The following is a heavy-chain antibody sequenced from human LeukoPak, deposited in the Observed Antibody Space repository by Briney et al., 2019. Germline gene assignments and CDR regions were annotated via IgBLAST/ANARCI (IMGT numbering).Heavy chain of an antibody. V-gene: IGHV1-69*04. D-gene: IGHD3-9*01. CDR1: GGTFSSYA. CDR3: ATPYYDILTGLMDV. CDR2: IIPILGIA. Sequence: SVKVSCKASGGTFSSYAISWVRQAPGQELEWMGRIIPILGIANYAQKFQGRVTITADKSTSTDYMELSSLRSEDTAVYYCATPYYDILTGLMDVWGQGTTVTVSS. J-gene: IGHJ6*02.